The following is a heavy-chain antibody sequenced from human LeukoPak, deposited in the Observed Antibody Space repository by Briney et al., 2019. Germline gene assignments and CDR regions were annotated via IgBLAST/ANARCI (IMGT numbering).Heavy chain of an antibody. CDR3: ARPGVTTVTRNWYFDL. CDR2: ISYDGSNK. D-gene: IGHD4-17*01. CDR1: GFTFSSYA. J-gene: IGHJ2*01. Sequence: GGSLRLSCAASGFTFSSYAMHWVRQAPGKGLEWVAVISYDGSNKYYADSVKGRFTISRDNSKNTLYLQMNSLRAEDTAVYYCARPGVTTVTRNWYFDLWGRGTLVTVSS. V-gene: IGHV3-30-3*01.